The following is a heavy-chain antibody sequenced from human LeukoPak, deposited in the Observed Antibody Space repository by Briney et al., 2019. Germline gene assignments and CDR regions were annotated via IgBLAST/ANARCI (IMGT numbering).Heavy chain of an antibody. D-gene: IGHD2-15*01. V-gene: IGHV3-23*01. Sequence: PGGPLRLSCAASGFTFNTYAMTWVRQAPGKGLEWVSGISGSGGSTSYSVKGRFTISRDNSKNTLYLHMTSLRAEDTAVYYCAKAGEYCPDGSCYSENYYFDYWGQGTLVTVSS. CDR2: ISGSGGST. J-gene: IGHJ4*02. CDR3: AKAGEYCPDGSCYSENYYFDY. CDR1: GFTFNTYA.